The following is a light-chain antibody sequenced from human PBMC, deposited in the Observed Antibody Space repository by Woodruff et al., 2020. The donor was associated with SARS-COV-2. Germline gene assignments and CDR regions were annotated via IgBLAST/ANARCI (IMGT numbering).Light chain of an antibody. CDR1: QSISSW. J-gene: IGKJ2*01. CDR3: QQYNSYPYT. Sequence: YLGSQSISSWLAWYQQKPGKAPKLLIYKASSLESGVPSRFSGSGSGTEFTLTISSLQPDDFATYYCQQYNSYPYTFGQGTKLE. CDR2: KAS. V-gene: IGKV1-5*03.